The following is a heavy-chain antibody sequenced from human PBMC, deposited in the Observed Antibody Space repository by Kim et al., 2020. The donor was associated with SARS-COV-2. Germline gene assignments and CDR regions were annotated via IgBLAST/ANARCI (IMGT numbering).Heavy chain of an antibody. CDR3: ARLVHLVRGVNKYYYDMDV. CDR1: GGSISSSSSY. V-gene: IGHV4-39*01. Sequence: SETLSLTCTVSGGSISSSSSYWGWIRQPPGKGLEWIGSIYYSGSSYYNPSLESRLTISVDTSKNQFSLKLSSVTAADTAVYYCARLVHLVRGVNKYYYDMDVWGQGTTVTVSS. D-gene: IGHD3-10*01. CDR2: IYYSGSS. J-gene: IGHJ6*02.